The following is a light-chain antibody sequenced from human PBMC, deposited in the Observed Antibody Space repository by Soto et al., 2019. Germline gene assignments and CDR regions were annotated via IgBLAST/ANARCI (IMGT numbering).Light chain of an antibody. V-gene: IGKV3-20*01. CDR2: GAS. J-gene: IGKJ2*01. CDR3: HHYGSSPPRT. Sequence: EIVLTQSPGTLSLSPGERATLSCRASQSVSGSYLAWYQHKPGQAPRLLIYGASNRATGIPDRFSGSGSETDFTLTISRLEPEDFAVYYCHHYGSSPPRTFGQGTQLETK. CDR1: QSVSGSY.